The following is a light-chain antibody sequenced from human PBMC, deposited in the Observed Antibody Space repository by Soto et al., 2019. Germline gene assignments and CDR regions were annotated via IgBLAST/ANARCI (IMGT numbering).Light chain of an antibody. CDR1: QRVSSNS. CDR2: DAS. CDR3: QQYGSSSYT. J-gene: IGKJ2*01. Sequence: EIVLTQSPATLSLSPGERATLSCGASQRVSSNSLAWYQQKPGLAPRLLIYDASSRATGIPDRFSGSGSGTDFTLPISRMEPEDFAVYYCQQYGSSSYTFGQGTKLDIK. V-gene: IGKV3D-20*01.